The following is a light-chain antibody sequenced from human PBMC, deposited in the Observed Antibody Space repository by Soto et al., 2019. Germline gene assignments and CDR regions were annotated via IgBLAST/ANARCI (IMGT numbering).Light chain of an antibody. V-gene: IGKV3-15*01. CDR2: RAS. CDR3: EQYHSWPLT. Sequence: EIVMTQSPLTLSVSSGESATLSCRASQNIGSNLAWYQQKPGQAPRLLIYRASTRATGIPATFSGSGSGTEFTRTISSLQSEDFAVYHCEQYHSWPLTFGGGTKVEI. J-gene: IGKJ4*01. CDR1: QNIGSN.